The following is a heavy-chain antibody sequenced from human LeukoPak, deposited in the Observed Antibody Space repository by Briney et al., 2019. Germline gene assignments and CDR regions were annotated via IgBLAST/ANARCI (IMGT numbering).Heavy chain of an antibody. Sequence: ASVKVSCKASGYTFIGYSMRWVRQAPGQGLEWMGWINPYSGATTYAQKFQGRVTMTRDTSISTAYMELSSLRSDDTAVYYCASHLKQMAVAVFDYWGQGTLVTVSS. V-gene: IGHV1-2*02. CDR3: ASHLKQMAVAVFDY. J-gene: IGHJ4*02. D-gene: IGHD6-19*01. CDR1: GYTFIGYS. CDR2: INPYSGAT.